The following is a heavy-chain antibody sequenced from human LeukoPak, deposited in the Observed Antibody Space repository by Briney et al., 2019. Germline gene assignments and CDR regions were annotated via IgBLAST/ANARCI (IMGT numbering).Heavy chain of an antibody. D-gene: IGHD1-1*01. CDR1: GGSISNYY. V-gene: IGHV4-59*08. CDR3: VRCSRGTSVGMDV. Sequence: SETLSLTCSVSGGSISNYYWTWIRQPPGKGLEWIGYIYYSGNINYNPSLKSRVTISLDTSKNQLSLKLTSVTAADTAVYYCVRCSRGTSVGMDVWGQGTTVTVPS. J-gene: IGHJ6*02. CDR2: IYYSGNI.